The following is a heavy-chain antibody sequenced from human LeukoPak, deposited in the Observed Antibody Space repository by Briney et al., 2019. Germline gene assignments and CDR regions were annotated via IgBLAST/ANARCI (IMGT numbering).Heavy chain of an antibody. J-gene: IGHJ4*02. Sequence: SETLSLTCAVYGGSFSGYYGSWIRQPPGKGLEWIGEINHSGSTNYNPSLKSRVTISVDTSKNQFSLKLSSVTAADTAVYYCARAAGRGYSSSWYVYWGQGTLVTVSS. V-gene: IGHV4-34*01. CDR2: INHSGST. CDR1: GGSFSGYY. D-gene: IGHD6-13*01. CDR3: ARAAGRGYSSSWYVY.